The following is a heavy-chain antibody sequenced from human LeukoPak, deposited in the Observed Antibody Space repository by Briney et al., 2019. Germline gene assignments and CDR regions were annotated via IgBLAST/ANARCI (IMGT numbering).Heavy chain of an antibody. CDR2: ISGSGGST. CDR1: EFTFSSYA. J-gene: IGHJ4*02. Sequence: SGGSLRLSCAASEFTFSSYAMSWVRQAPGQGLEWVSAISGSGGSTYYADSVEGRFTISRDNSKNTLYLHMSSLRAEDTAVYYCAKDRDHYEYYFDYWGQGALVTVSS. CDR3: AKDRDHYEYYFDY. V-gene: IGHV3-23*01. D-gene: IGHD3-3*01.